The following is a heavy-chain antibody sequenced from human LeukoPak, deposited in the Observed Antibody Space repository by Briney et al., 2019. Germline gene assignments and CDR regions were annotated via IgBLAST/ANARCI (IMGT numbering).Heavy chain of an antibody. Sequence: PMASMKVSCKASGYTFTGYYMHWVRQAPGQGLEWMGWINPNSGGTNYAQKFQGRVTMTRDTSISTAYMELSRLRSDDTAVYYCARGVYAIPGFDYWGQGTLVTVSS. CDR1: GYTFTGYY. J-gene: IGHJ4*02. CDR2: INPNSGGT. D-gene: IGHD2-8*01. V-gene: IGHV1-2*02. CDR3: ARGVYAIPGFDY.